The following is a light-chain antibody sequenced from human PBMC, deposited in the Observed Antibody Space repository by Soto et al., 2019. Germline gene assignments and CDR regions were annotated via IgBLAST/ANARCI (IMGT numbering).Light chain of an antibody. Sequence: DIPMTQSPSSLSASVGDRVTITCQASQDIRKYLSWYQQKPGRAPKLLIYGASNLETGVPSRFSGSGYGSDFTFTISSLQPEDVATYYCQHYDHRPPFTFGPGPKVAVK. CDR3: QHYDHRPPFT. CDR2: GAS. V-gene: IGKV1-33*01. CDR1: QDIRKY. J-gene: IGKJ3*01.